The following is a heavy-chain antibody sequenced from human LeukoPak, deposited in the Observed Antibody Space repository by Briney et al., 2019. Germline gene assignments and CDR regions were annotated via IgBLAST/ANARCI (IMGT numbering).Heavy chain of an antibody. CDR2: ISGSGGST. V-gene: IGHV3-23*01. Sequence: PGGSLSLSCAASGFTFSSYAMSWVRQAPGKGLEWVSAISGSGGSTYYADSVKGRFTISRDNSKNTLYLQMNSLRAEDTAVYYCAKVTTYYYGSGSYYNLWGQGTLVTVSS. D-gene: IGHD3-10*01. CDR3: AKVTTYYYGSGSYYNL. CDR1: GFTFSSYA. J-gene: IGHJ4*02.